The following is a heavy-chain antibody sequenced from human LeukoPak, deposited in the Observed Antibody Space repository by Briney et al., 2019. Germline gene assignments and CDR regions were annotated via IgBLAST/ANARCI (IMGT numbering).Heavy chain of an antibody. Sequence: SETLSLTCTVSGGSISSYYWSWIRQPPGKGLEWIGYIYYSGSTNYNPSLKSRVTISVDMSKSQFSLRLSSVTAADTAVYYCARRVDHYESGGWYNWFDPWGQGTLVTVSS. CDR3: ARRVDHYESGGWYNWFDP. D-gene: IGHD3-22*01. CDR2: IYYSGST. J-gene: IGHJ5*02. CDR1: GGSISSYY. V-gene: IGHV4-59*08.